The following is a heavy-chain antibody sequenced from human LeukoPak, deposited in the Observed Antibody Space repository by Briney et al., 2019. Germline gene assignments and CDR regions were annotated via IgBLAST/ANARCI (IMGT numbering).Heavy chain of an antibody. D-gene: IGHD2-15*01. V-gene: IGHV4-59*01. CDR1: GGSISSYY. Sequence: SETLSLTCTVSGGSISSYYWSWIRQPPGKGMEWIGYIYYSGSTNYNPSLKSRVTISVDTSKNQLSLELSSVTAADTAVYYCARGYCSGCSCYSWYYYYGMDVWGQGTTVTVSS. J-gene: IGHJ6*02. CDR2: IYYSGST. CDR3: ARGYCSGCSCYSWYYYYGMDV.